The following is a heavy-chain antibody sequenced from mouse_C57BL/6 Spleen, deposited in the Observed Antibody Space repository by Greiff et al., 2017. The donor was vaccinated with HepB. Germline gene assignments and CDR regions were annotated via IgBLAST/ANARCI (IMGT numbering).Heavy chain of an antibody. Sequence: QVQLQQFGPELVKPGASVKISCKASGYAFSSSWMNWVKQRPGKGLEWIGRIYPGDGDTNYNGKFKGKATLTADKSSSTAYMQLSSLTSEDSAVYFCARSHGNNYFDYWGQGTTLTVSS. J-gene: IGHJ2*01. CDR3: ARSHGNNYFDY. CDR1: GYAFSSSW. CDR2: IYPGDGDT. V-gene: IGHV1-82*01. D-gene: IGHD1-1*01.